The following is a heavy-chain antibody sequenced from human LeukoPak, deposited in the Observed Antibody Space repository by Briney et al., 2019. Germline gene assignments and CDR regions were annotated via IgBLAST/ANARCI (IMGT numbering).Heavy chain of an antibody. CDR3: ARGDVRRFDY. J-gene: IGHJ4*02. Sequence: PGGSLRLSCAASGFTFSSYSMNWVRQALGKGLEWVSSISSSSSYIYYADSVKGRFTISRDNAKNSLYLQMNSLRAEDTAVYYCARGDVRRFDYWGQGTLVTVSS. CDR1: GFTFSSYS. CDR2: ISSSSSYI. V-gene: IGHV3-21*01.